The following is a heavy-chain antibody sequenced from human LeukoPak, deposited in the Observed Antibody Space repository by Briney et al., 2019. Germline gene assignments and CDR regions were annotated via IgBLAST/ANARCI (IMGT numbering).Heavy chain of an antibody. V-gene: IGHV3-7*01. J-gene: IGHJ1*01. CDR2: IKQDGSEK. CDR1: GFTFSSYW. Sequence: GGSLRLSCAASGFTFSSYWMSWVRQAPGKGLEWVANIKQDGSEKYYVDSVKGRFTISRDNAENSLYLQVNSLRAEDTAVYYCARDPPSFQYWGQGTLVTVSA. CDR3: ARDPPSFQY.